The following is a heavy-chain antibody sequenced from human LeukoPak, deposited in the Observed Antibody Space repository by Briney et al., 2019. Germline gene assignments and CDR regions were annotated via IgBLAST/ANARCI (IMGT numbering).Heavy chain of an antibody. V-gene: IGHV4-59*08. CDR1: GGSISSYY. CDR3: ARHLPAERSVTRYYHYYGMNV. J-gene: IGHJ6*02. CDR2: IYYSGST. Sequence: PSETLSLTCTVSGGSISSYYWSWIRQPPGKGLEWIGYIYYSGSTNYNPSLKSRVTISVDTSKNQFSLKLSSVTAADTAVYYCARHLPAERSVTRYYHYYGMNVWGQGTTVTVSS. D-gene: IGHD4-17*01.